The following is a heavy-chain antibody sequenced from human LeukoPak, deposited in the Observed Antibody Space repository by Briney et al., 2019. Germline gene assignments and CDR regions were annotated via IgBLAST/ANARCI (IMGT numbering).Heavy chain of an antibody. D-gene: IGHD1-1*01. CDR1: GYTFTGYY. J-gene: IGHJ4*02. CDR3: AKGRRVDADDHFDY. CDR2: INPNSGGT. Sequence: GASVKVSCKASGYTFTGYYMHWVRQAPGQGLEWMGWINPNSGGTNYAQEFQGRVTMTTDTTTSTAYMELRTLISDDTAVYYCAKGRRVDADDHFDYWGQGTLVTVSS. V-gene: IGHV1-2*02.